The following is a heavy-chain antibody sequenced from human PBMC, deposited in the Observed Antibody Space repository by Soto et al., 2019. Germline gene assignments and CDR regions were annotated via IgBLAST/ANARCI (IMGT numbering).Heavy chain of an antibody. Sequence: PGWSLRLSCASSVFTFISYSMSWVRQAPGKGLQWVASIKPDGSDKYYMDSVKGRFAISRDNAKNSLYLQMNSLRAEDTALYYCARILSSSARDYWGQGALVTVSS. D-gene: IGHD3-22*01. CDR2: IKPDGSDK. V-gene: IGHV3-7*03. CDR1: VFTFISYS. CDR3: ARILSSSARDY. J-gene: IGHJ4*02.